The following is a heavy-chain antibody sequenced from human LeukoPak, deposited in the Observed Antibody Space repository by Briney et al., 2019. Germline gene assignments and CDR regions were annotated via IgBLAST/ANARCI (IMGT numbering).Heavy chain of an antibody. J-gene: IGHJ4*02. CDR2: IDPSDSYT. D-gene: IGHD3-10*01. V-gene: IGHV5-10-1*01. CDR3: ARRKSGGSGSYPLDY. CDR1: GYSFISYW. Sequence: GESLKISCKSSGYSFISYWLSWVRQMPGKGLEWMGRIDPSDSYTNYSPSFQGHVTISADKSISTAYPQWSRLKASDTAMYYCARRKSGGSGSYPLDYWGQGTLVTVSS.